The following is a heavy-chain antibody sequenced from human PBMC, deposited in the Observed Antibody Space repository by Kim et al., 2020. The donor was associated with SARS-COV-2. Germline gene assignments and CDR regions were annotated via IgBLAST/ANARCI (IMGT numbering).Heavy chain of an antibody. J-gene: IGHJ6*02. Sequence: VKGRFTIARDNAKNSLYRQMNSLRDEDTAVYYCARDSGDFRYYYYYGMDVWGQGTTVTVSS. CDR3: ARDSGDFRYYYYYGMDV. D-gene: IGHD2-21*02. V-gene: IGHV3-48*02.